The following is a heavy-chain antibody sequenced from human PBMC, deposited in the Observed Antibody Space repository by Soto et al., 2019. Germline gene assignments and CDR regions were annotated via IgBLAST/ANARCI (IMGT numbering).Heavy chain of an antibody. CDR1: GYSFSNYW. D-gene: IGHD5-12*01. CDR2: IYPGDSDT. J-gene: IGHJ3*02. V-gene: IGHV5-51*01. Sequence: PVESLKISCKASGYSFSNYWIAWVRQMPGQGLEWMGIIYPGDSDTTYNPSVQGHVTISVDKSISTAYLQWASLEASDTAMYYCARQKLWMATINNDAFDIWGQGTMVTVS. CDR3: ARQKLWMATINNDAFDI.